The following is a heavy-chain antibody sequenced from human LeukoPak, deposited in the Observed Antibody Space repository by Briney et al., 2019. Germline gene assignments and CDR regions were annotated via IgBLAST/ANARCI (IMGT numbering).Heavy chain of an antibody. D-gene: IGHD3-3*01. J-gene: IGHJ5*02. CDR1: GGSISSYY. V-gene: IGHV4-4*07. CDR3: ARDFGSGREEGWFDP. Sequence: SETLSLTCTVSGGSISSYYWSWIRQPAGKGLEWIGRIYNTGSTNYNPSLKSRVTISVDTSKKQFSLKLSSVTAADTAVYYCARDFGSGREEGWFDPWGQGTLVTVSS. CDR2: IYNTGST.